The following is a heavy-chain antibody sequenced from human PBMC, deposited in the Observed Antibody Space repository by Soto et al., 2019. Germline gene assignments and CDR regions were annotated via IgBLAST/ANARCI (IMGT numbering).Heavy chain of an antibody. Sequence: ASLKVSCKASGFTFTTHGFTWVRQAPGQGLEWMGWSSDLNGYTNYAQNFQGRLNITTDSSTSKAYMELRSLRSYDTAVYYCASATSRAIGLRXWGQGTLVTVSX. CDR1: GFTFTTHG. J-gene: IGHJ4*02. CDR3: ASATSRAIGLRX. V-gene: IGHV1-18*01. D-gene: IGHD1-26*01. CDR2: SSDLNGYT.